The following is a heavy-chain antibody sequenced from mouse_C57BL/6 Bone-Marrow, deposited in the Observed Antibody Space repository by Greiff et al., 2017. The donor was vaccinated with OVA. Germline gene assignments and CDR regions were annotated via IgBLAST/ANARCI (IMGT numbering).Heavy chain of an antibody. V-gene: IGHV3-6*01. D-gene: IGHD1-1*01. CDR1: GYSITSGYY. J-gene: IGHJ4*01. Sequence: EVHLVESGPGLVKPSQSLSLTCSVTGYSITSGYYWNWIRQFPGNKLEWMGYISYDGSNNYNPSLKNRISITRDTSKNQFFLKLNSVTTEDTATYYCARRGVYYGSIYAMDYWGQGTSVTVSS. CDR3: ARRGVYYGSIYAMDY. CDR2: ISYDGSN.